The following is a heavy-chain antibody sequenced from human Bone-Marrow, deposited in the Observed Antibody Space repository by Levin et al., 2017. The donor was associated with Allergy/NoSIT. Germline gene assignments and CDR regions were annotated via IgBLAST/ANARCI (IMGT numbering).Heavy chain of an antibody. CDR2: IYYSGST. V-gene: IGHV4-28*01. CDR1: GYSISSSYW. CDR3: TRKSTTETYYSD. D-gene: IGHD2/OR15-2a*01. Sequence: SETLSLSCAVSGYSISSSYWWGWIRQPPGKGLEWIGYIYYSGSTYYNPSLRSRVSMSVDTSKNQFSLKLSSVTAVDTAMYYCTRKSTTETYYSDWGQGTLVTVSS. J-gene: IGHJ4*02.